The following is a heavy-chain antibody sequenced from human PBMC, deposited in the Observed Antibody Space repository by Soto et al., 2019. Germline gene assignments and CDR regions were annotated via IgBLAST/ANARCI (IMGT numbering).Heavy chain of an antibody. D-gene: IGHD5-12*01. CDR2: INSDGSST. Sequence: EENLVQSGGGLVQPGGSLRLSCEAFGFPFSNYWMHWVRQVRGQGLVWVSRINSDGSSTIYADFVKGRFTISRDNAKNTLYLQMNSLRVEDTAIYYCAGGYQDWGQGALVTVSS. CDR1: GFPFSNYW. V-gene: IGHV3-74*01. J-gene: IGHJ4*02. CDR3: AGGYQD.